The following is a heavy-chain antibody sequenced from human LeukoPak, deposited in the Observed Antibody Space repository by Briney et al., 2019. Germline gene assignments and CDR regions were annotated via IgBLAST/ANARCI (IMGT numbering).Heavy chain of an antibody. V-gene: IGHV6-1*01. CDR3: ARYGPAASFDY. CDR1: GDSVSGNTVA. CDR2: TYYRSKWYN. D-gene: IGHD2-2*01. J-gene: IGHJ4*02. Sequence: SQTLSLTCAISGDSVSGNTVAWNWIRQSPSRGLEWLGRTYYRSKWYNDYAVSVKGRITINPDTSKNQFSLQLNSVIPDDTAIYYCARYGPAASFDYWGQGTLVTVSS.